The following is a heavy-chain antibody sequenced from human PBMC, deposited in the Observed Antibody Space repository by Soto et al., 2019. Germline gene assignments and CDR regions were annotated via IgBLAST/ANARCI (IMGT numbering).Heavy chain of an antibody. CDR3: AREGNLEYSSSSSGYYYYDYGMDV. D-gene: IGHD6-6*01. V-gene: IGHV5-10-1*01. CDR2: IDPSDSYT. J-gene: IGHJ6*04. CDR1: GYSFTSYW. Sequence: GESLKISCKGSGYSFTSYWISWVRQMPGKGLEWMGRIDPSDSYTNYSPSFQGHVTISADKSIITAYLQWSSLKASDNAMYYCAREGNLEYSSSSSGYYYYDYGMDVWGKGTTVTVPS.